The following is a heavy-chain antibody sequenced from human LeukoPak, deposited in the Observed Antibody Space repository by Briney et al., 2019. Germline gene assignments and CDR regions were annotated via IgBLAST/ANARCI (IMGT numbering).Heavy chain of an antibody. V-gene: IGHV4-59*01. J-gene: IGHJ4*02. CDR3: ARGEYYFDY. CDR2: ICYSGST. Sequence: ETLSLTCPVSGGSISSYYWSWIRQPPGKGLEWIGYICYSGSTNYNPSLKSRVTISVDTSKNQFSLKLSSVTAADTAVYYCARGEYYFDYWGQGTLVTVSS. CDR1: GGSISSYY. D-gene: IGHD3-10*01.